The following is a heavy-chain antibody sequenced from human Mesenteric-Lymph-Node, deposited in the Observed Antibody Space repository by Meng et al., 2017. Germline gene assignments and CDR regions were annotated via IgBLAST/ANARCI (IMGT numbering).Heavy chain of an antibody. D-gene: IGHD2-2*01. Sequence: QVQLVQSGAEVKEPGASVKVSCKASGYRFTGHYMHWVRQAPGQGLEWMGIINPNGGTTTYAQKFKDRITMTRDTSTSTFYMDLSGLTSEDTALYYCARDVSAADIMWWFDPWGQGTLVTVSS. CDR3: ARDVSAADIMWWFDP. V-gene: IGHV1-46*01. CDR2: INPNGGTT. CDR1: GYRFTGHY. J-gene: IGHJ5*02.